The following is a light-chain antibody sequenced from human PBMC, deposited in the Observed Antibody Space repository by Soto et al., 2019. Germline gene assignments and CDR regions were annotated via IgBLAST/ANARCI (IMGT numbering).Light chain of an antibody. CDR3: LLFYSGDNVL. Sequence: QAVVTQEPSLTVSPGGTVTLTCGSSTGAVTSGHYPYWFQQKPGQAPRTLIYDTSNKHSWTPARFSGSLLGGKAALTLSGAQPEDEAEYFCLLFYSGDNVLFGGGTKLTVL. J-gene: IGLJ2*01. V-gene: IGLV7-46*01. CDR1: TGAVTSGHY. CDR2: DTS.